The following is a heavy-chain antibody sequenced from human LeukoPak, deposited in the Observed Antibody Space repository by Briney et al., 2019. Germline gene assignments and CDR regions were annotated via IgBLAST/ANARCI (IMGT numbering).Heavy chain of an antibody. CDR1: GFTFSSYG. D-gene: IGHD6-19*01. CDR3: ARGSIAVAGTLLGA. J-gene: IGHJ5*02. V-gene: IGHV3-23*01. CDR2: ISGSGGSK. Sequence: PGGSLRLSCAASGFTFSSYGMSWVRQAPGKGLEWVSAISGSGGSKYYADSVKGRFTISRDNSKNTLYMQMNNLRAEDTAVYYCARGSIAVAGTLLGAWGQGTLVTVSS.